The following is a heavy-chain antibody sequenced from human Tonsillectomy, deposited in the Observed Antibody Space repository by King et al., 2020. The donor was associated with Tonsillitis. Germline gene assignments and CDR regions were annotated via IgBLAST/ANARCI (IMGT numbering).Heavy chain of an antibody. D-gene: IGHD2-15*01. CDR3: ARDCTGGSCSFV. Sequence: VQLVESGGGLVQPGGSLRLSCAASGFTFSAYWMSWVRQAPGKGPEWGANIKQEESEKYYVDSVKGRFTISRDNAKKSLYLQMNSLRAEDTAVYYCARDCTGGSCSFVWGQGTLVTVSS. J-gene: IGHJ4*02. CDR1: GFTFSAYW. CDR2: IKQEESEK. V-gene: IGHV3-7*01.